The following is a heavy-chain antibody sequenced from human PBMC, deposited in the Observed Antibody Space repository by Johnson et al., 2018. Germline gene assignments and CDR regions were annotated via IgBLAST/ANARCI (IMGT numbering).Heavy chain of an antibody. Sequence: QVQLVQSGAEVKKPGSSVKVSCKASGDTFSRYTVSWVRQAPGQGFEWMGRIIPMFDPSKYAQKFQGRVTITADKSTSTVYMELSSLRSEDTAVYYCARGEGVGDAFDIWGKGTMVTVSS. J-gene: IGHJ3*02. CDR3: ARGEGVGDAFDI. CDR2: IIPMFDPS. CDR1: GDTFSRYT. D-gene: IGHD1-26*01. V-gene: IGHV1-69*08.